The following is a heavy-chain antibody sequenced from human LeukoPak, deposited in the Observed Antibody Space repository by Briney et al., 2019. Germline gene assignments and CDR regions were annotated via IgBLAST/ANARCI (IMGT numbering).Heavy chain of an antibody. D-gene: IGHD4-17*01. V-gene: IGHV4-38-2*01. CDR3: ARRDYGDYPFDY. Sequence: SETLSLTCAVSGYSISSGYYWGWVRQPPGKGLEWIGSIYHSGSTYYNPSLKSRVTISVDTSKNQFSLKLSSVTAADTAVYYCARRDYGDYPFDYWGQGTLVTVSS. CDR1: GYSISSGYY. CDR2: IYHSGST. J-gene: IGHJ4*02.